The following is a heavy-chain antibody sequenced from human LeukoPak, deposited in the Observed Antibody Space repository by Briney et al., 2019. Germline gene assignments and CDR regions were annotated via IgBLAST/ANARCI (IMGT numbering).Heavy chain of an antibody. CDR2: ISYDGSNK. J-gene: IGHJ3*02. D-gene: IGHD3-22*01. CDR1: GFTFSSYG. CDR3: ARLLGYYYDSSGYEDAFDI. Sequence: PGGSLRLSCAASGFTFSSYGMHWVRQAPGKGLEWVAVISYDGSNKYYADSVKGRFTISRDNSKNTLYLQMNSLRAEDTAVYYCARLLGYYYDSSGYEDAFDIWGQGTMVTVSS. V-gene: IGHV3-30*03.